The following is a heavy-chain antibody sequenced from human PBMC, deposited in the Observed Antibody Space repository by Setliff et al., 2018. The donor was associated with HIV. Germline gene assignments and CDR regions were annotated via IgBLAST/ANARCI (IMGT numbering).Heavy chain of an antibody. J-gene: IGHJ4*02. D-gene: IGHD4-17*01. CDR3: ATFFVSTATTQDY. CDR1: GGSFGDQF. CDR2: IHHGGGT. V-gene: IGHV4-34*01. Sequence: PSETLSLTCAVYGGSFGDQFGNWIRQSPGKGLEWIGEIHHGGGTKYNPSLKSRVTVSLDMSKNQFSLKLNSLTAADTGVYYCATFFVSTATTQDYWGQGTLVTVSS.